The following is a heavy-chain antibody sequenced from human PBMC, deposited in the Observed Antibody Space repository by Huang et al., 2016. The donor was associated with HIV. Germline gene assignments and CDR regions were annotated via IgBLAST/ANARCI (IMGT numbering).Heavy chain of an antibody. CDR2: IKSKADGGTT. J-gene: IGHJ3*02. CDR3: TTDRDYGDYVADAFDI. Sequence: EVQLVESGGGLVKPGGSLRLSCAASGFTFSNAWMSWVRQAPGRVVEWVCRIKSKADGGTTDYAAPVKGRFTISRDDAKNTLYLQMNTLKTEDTAVYYCTTDRDYGDYVADAFDIWGQGTMVTVSS. V-gene: IGHV3-15*01. D-gene: IGHD4-17*01. CDR1: GFTFSNAW.